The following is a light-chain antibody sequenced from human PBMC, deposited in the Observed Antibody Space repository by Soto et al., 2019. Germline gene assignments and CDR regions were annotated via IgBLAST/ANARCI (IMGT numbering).Light chain of an antibody. CDR2: DVS. J-gene: IGLJ2*01. CDR1: SSDVGGYNY. V-gene: IGLV2-14*01. Sequence: QSALTQPASVSGSPGQSITISCTGTSSDVGGYNYVSWYQQHPGKAPELMIYDVSNRPSGVSNRFSGSKSGNTASLTISGLQAEDEADYYCSSYTSSSTLVFDGGTKLTVL. CDR3: SSYTSSSTLV.